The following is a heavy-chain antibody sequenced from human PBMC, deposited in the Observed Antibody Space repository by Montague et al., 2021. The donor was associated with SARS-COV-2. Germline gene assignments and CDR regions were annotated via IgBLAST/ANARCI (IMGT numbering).Heavy chain of an antibody. CDR1: GGSISSGGYY. Sequence: TLSLTCTVYGGSISSGGYYWSWLRQHPGKGLEWIGYIYYSGSTYYNPSLKRRVTISVETSKNQFSLKLSSVTAADTAVYYCASYVDSGGWFNPPGSWAVDVWGQGTLVTVSS. CDR3: ASYVDSGGWFNPPGSWAVDV. V-gene: IGHV4-31*03. J-gene: IGHJ6*02. D-gene: IGHD6-19*01. CDR2: IYYSGST.